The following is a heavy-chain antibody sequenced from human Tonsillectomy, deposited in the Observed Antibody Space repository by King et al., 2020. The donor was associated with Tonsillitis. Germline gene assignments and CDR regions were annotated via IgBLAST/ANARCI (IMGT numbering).Heavy chain of an antibody. CDR2: IWYDGSNK. CDR1: GFTFSNYG. V-gene: IGHV3-33*01. D-gene: IGHD3-3*01. Sequence: VQLVESGGGVVQPGRSLRLSCAASGFTFSNYGMHWVRQAPGKGLDWVAVIWYDGSNKFYAESVKGRFTISRDNSNNTLYLQMNSLRAEDTAMYYCATGLPQSDFWSAYYTGDSWGQGTLVAVSS. CDR3: ATGLPQSDFWSAYYTGDS. J-gene: IGHJ4*02.